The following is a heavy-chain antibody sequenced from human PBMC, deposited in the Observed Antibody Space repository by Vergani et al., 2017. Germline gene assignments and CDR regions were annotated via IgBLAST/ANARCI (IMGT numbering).Heavy chain of an antibody. Sequence: QVQLVQSGAEVKKPGSSVKLSCKASGGTFSSYAIRWARQATGQGLEWMGGIIPNCGITNYAQQVQGRVTITADKSTSTAYVELSSLRSEDTAVYYCGGDPELEDGAAPYYFDYWGQGTLVTVSS. J-gene: IGHJ4*02. CDR1: GGTFSSYA. D-gene: IGHD6-6*01. V-gene: IGHV1-69*17. CDR3: GGDPELEDGAAPYYFDY. CDR2: IIPNCGIT.